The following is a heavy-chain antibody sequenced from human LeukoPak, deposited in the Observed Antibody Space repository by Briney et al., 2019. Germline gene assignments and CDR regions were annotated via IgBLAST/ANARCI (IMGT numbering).Heavy chain of an antibody. Sequence: SQTLSLTCAISGDSVSSNGAAWNWIRQSPSRGLDWLGRTYYRSKWHNDYAVSVKSRIRINPHTSKNQFSLQLNSVTPEDTAVYYCARVLRYCSGGSCTYDAFDIWGQGTMVTVSS. CDR3: ARVLRYCSGGSCTYDAFDI. CDR1: GDSVSSNGAA. D-gene: IGHD2-15*01. CDR2: TYYRSKWHN. V-gene: IGHV6-1*01. J-gene: IGHJ3*02.